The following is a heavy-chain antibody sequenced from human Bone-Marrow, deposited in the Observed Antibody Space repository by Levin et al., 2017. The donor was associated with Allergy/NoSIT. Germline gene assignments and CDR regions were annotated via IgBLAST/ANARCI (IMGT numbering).Heavy chain of an antibody. D-gene: IGHD1-1*01. Sequence: GGSLRLSCAASGFTFSSYAMNWVRQAPGKGLEWVSGISGSGSTTYYAGSVRGRFTISRDSSTNTLYLHMDSLRAEDTAVYYCAKGLKIGWNDSPFEYWGQGTLVTVSS. V-gene: IGHV3-23*01. CDR3: AKGLKIGWNDSPFEY. J-gene: IGHJ4*02. CDR1: GFTFSSYA. CDR2: ISGSGSTT.